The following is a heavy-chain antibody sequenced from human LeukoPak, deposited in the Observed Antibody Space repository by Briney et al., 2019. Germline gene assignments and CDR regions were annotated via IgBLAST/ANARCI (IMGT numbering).Heavy chain of an antibody. J-gene: IGHJ6*02. V-gene: IGHV3-13*01. CDR1: GFTFSSYD. CDR2: IGTAGDT. CDR3: AREGLAAAGAYGMDV. D-gene: IGHD6-13*01. Sequence: PGGPLRLSCAASGFTFSSYDMHWVRHATGKGLEWVSAIGTAGDTYYPGSVKGRFTISRENAKNSLYLQMNSLRAGDTAVYYCAREGLAAAGAYGMDVWGQGTTVTVSS.